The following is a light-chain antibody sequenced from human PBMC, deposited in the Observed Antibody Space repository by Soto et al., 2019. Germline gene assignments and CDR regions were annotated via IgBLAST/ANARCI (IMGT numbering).Light chain of an antibody. Sequence: EIVMTQSPATLSVSPGEGATLSCRASEDINRNLAWYQQKPGQAPRLLIYGASTRATGIPARFSGSGSGTEFTLTISSLQSEDFAVYYCQQYAKWPPCTFGQGTKLEIK. V-gene: IGKV3-15*01. CDR3: QQYAKWPPCT. J-gene: IGKJ2*02. CDR2: GAS. CDR1: EDINRN.